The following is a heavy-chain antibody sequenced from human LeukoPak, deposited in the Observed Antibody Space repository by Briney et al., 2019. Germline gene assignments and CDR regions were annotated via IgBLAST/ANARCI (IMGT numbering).Heavy chain of an antibody. Sequence: PSETLSFTCAVSGYSISSGYYWGWIRQPPGKGLEWIGSIYHSGSTYYNPSLKSRVTISVDTSKNQFSLKLSSVTAADTAVYYCARHDCSGGSCYHIDYWGQGTLVTVSS. CDR1: GYSISSGYY. V-gene: IGHV4-38-2*01. CDR3: ARHDCSGGSCYHIDY. CDR2: IYHSGST. J-gene: IGHJ4*02. D-gene: IGHD2-15*01.